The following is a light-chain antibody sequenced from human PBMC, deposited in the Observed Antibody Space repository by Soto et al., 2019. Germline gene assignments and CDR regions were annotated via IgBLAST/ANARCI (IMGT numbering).Light chain of an antibody. CDR1: QSIFYSSNNKNS. Sequence: DVVMTQSSDSLAVSLGERATINCKSSQSIFYSSNNKNSLAWYRQKPGQPPKLLIYWASTRDSVVPDRFSGSGSGTDFTLTISSLQAEDVAIYYCQQYYSSPFTFGPGTKVDIK. CDR2: WAS. V-gene: IGKV4-1*01. J-gene: IGKJ3*01. CDR3: QQYYSSPFT.